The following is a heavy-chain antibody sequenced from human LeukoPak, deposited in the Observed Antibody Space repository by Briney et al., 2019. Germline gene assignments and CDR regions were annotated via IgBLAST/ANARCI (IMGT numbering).Heavy chain of an antibody. Sequence: GGSLTLSCAASGFSFSDYYMIWVRQSPGRGLEWVGRVKSKANGGTIDYAAPVKGRFTISRDDSKDTLYLQMDSLKTEDTAVYFCVVGDDFDYWGQGTLVTVSS. CDR2: VKSKANGGTI. J-gene: IGHJ4*02. D-gene: IGHD1-26*01. V-gene: IGHV3-15*01. CDR1: GFSFSDYY. CDR3: VVGDDFDY.